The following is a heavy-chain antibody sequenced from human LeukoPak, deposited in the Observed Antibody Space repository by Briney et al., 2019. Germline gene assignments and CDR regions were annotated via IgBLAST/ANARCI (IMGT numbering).Heavy chain of an antibody. CDR3: ARGVTPRGIAVAGSTYFDY. CDR2: IYYSGST. CDR1: GVSISSSSFY. V-gene: IGHV4-39*01. J-gene: IGHJ4*02. D-gene: IGHD6-19*01. Sequence: SETLSLTCTVSGVSISSSSFYRGWIRQPPGKGLEWIGSIYYSGSTYYNPSLNSLVTISVDTSKNQFSLKLSSVTAADTAVYYCARGVTPRGIAVAGSTYFDYWGQGTLVTVSS.